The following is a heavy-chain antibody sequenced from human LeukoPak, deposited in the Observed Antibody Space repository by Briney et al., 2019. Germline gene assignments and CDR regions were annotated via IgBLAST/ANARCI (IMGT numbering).Heavy chain of an antibody. D-gene: IGHD6-19*01. CDR1: GYTFTSYD. V-gene: IGHV1-8*03. CDR3: ARGRDSSGWYTNFDY. Sequence: ASLKLSCKASGYTFTSYDINWVRQAPGQGLEWMGWMNPNSGNTGYAQKFQGRVTITRNTSISTAYMELSSLRSEDTAVYYCARGRDSSGWYTNFDYWGQGTLVTVSS. J-gene: IGHJ4*02. CDR2: MNPNSGNT.